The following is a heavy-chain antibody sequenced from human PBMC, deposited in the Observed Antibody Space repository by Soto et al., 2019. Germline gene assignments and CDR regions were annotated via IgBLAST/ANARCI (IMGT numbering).Heavy chain of an antibody. Sequence: QVQLVESGGGVVQPGRSLRLSCAASGFTFSDYGMHWVRQTPGKGLEWVAVISYEGSNRNYADSVRGRFTISRDNSKNTLYLQMNSLRAEDTAVYYCAKDPTRGYSFEFDQWGQGTLVTVSS. CDR3: AKDPTRGYSFEFDQ. D-gene: IGHD5-18*01. CDR1: GFTFSDYG. J-gene: IGHJ4*02. CDR2: ISYEGSNR. V-gene: IGHV3-30*18.